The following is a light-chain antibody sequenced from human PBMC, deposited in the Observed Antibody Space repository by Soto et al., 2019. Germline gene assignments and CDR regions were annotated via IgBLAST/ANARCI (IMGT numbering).Light chain of an antibody. CDR2: RNN. CDR3: AAWDNNLGGPA. CDR1: NSNIGSKY. J-gene: IGLJ2*01. V-gene: IGLV1-47*01. Sequence: QSVLTQPPSASGTPGQRVSISCSGSNSNIGSKYVYWYQQLPGTAPNLLMYRNNQRPSGVPDRFSCSKSGTSASLAISGLRSEDEADYYCAAWDNNLGGPAFGGGTKLTVL.